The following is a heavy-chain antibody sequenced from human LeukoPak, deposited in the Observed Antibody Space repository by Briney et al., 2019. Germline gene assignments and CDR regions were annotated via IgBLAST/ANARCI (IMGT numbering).Heavy chain of an antibody. V-gene: IGHV3-23*01. CDR1: GFTFSSRD. CDR3: AKDQYYDSSGALDY. CDR2: ISGSGGST. J-gene: IGHJ4*02. Sequence: GGSLRLSCAASGFTFSSRDMSWGRQTPGKGLEWVSAISGSGGSTYYADSVKGRFTISRDNSENTLCLQMNSLRAEDTAVYYCAKDQYYDSSGALDYWGQGTLVTVSS. D-gene: IGHD3-22*01.